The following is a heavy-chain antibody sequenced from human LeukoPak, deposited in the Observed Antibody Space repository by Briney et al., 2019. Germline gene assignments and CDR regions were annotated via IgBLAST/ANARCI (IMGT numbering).Heavy chain of an antibody. J-gene: IGHJ4*02. D-gene: IGHD3-9*01. V-gene: IGHV1-18*01. Sequence: ASVKVSCKASGYTFTSYGISWVRQAPGQGLEWMGWISAYNGNTDYAQKLQGRVTMTTDTSTSTAYMELRSLRSDDTAVYYCARDFGYDILTGFKNYFDYWGQGTLVTVSS. CDR2: ISAYNGNT. CDR1: GYTFTSYG. CDR3: ARDFGYDILTGFKNYFDY.